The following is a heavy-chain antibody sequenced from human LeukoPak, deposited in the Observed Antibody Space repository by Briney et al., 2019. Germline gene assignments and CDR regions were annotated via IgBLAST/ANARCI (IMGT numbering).Heavy chain of an antibody. J-gene: IGHJ3*02. Sequence: PSETLSLTCAVYGGSFSGYYWSWIRQPPGKGLEWIGEINHSGSTNYNPSRKSRVTISVDTSKNQFSLKLSSVTAADTAVYYCARRRIKTMVRGVIGWSFDIWGQGTMVTVSS. CDR3: ARRRIKTMVRGVIGWSFDI. V-gene: IGHV4-34*01. CDR1: GGSFSGYY. D-gene: IGHD3-10*01. CDR2: INHSGST.